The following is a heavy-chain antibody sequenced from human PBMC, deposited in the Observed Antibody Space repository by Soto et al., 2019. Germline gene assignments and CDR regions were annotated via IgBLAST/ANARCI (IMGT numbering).Heavy chain of an antibody. CDR2: ISGSGGST. CDR1: GFTFSSYA. J-gene: IGHJ5*02. CDR3: AKGITMLVVGIKT. D-gene: IGHD3-22*01. Sequence: EVRLLESGGGLVQPGGSLRLSCAASGFTFSSYAMTWVRQAPGKGLEWVSVISGSGGSTYYADSVKGRFTISRDNSKNRFYLEMKNLRAEDTAAYYCAKGITMLVVGIKTWGQGTLVSVSS. V-gene: IGHV3-23*01.